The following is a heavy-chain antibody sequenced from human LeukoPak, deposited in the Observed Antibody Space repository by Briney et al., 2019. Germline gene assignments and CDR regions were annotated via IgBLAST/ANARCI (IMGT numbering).Heavy chain of an antibody. CDR3: ARGPTMKMDV. CDR1: GFTFSSYG. Sequence: GGSLRLSCAASGFTFSSYGMSWVRQAPGKGLEWVSAISSSGSTIYYADSVKGRFTISRDNAKNSLYLQMNSLRAEDTAVYYCARGPTMKMDVWGKGTTVTVSS. J-gene: IGHJ6*04. D-gene: IGHD3-22*01. V-gene: IGHV3-48*04. CDR2: ISSSGSTI.